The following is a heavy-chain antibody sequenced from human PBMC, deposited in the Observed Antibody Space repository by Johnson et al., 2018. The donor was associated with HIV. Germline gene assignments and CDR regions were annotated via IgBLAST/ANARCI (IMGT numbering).Heavy chain of an antibody. V-gene: IGHV3-15*01. CDR1: GFTFSNAL. CDR3: TTVYCSSTSCYSYAFDI. Sequence: VQLVESGGGLVKPGGSLRLSCAASGFTFSNALMSWVRQAPGKGLEWVGRIKSKTDGGTTDYAAPVKGRFTISRDDSKNTLYLQMNSLKIEDTAVYYCTTVYCSSTSCYSYAFDIWGQGTMVTVSS. D-gene: IGHD2-2*01. J-gene: IGHJ3*02. CDR2: IKSKTDGGTT.